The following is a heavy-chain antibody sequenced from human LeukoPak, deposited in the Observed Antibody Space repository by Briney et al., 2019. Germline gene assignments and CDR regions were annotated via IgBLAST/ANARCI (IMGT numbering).Heavy chain of an antibody. V-gene: IGHV1-69*13. CDR2: IIPIFGTA. Sequence: SVKVSFKASGGAFISYAISWVRQAPGQGLEWMGGIIPIFGTANYAQKFQGRVTITADESTSTAYMELSSLRSEDTAVYYCARDGRSGWVFDYWGQGTLVTVSS. J-gene: IGHJ4*02. CDR3: ARDGRSGWVFDY. CDR1: GGAFISYA. D-gene: IGHD6-19*01.